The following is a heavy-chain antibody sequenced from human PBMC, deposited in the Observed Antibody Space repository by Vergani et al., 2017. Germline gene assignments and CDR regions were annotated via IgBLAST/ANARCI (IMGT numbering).Heavy chain of an antibody. Sequence: QVQLQESGPGLVKPPGTLSLTCAVYGGPLSGYYWSWIRQPPVKELEWIGEISESGSTNYNPSLKSRVTISIDTSKSHFSLKLSSVTAADTAVYYCARVVMYGWFDPWGQGTLVTVAS. CDR3: ARVVMYGWFDP. D-gene: IGHD2-8*01. V-gene: IGHV4-34*01. CDR1: GGPLSGYY. CDR2: ISESGST. J-gene: IGHJ5*02.